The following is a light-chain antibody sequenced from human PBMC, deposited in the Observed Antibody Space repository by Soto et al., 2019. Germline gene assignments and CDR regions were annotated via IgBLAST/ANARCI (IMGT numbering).Light chain of an antibody. J-gene: IGLJ1*01. CDR1: SSDVGGYNY. CDR3: SPSRSTSVYV. CDR2: EVT. V-gene: IGLV2-14*01. Sequence: QSALSQPASVSGSPGHSITISCTGTSSDVGGYNYVSWYQQYPGKAPKLMIYEVTHRPSGVSNRFSGSKSGNTASLTISGLQAEEEANYYCSPSRSTSVYVFGTGTKVTVL.